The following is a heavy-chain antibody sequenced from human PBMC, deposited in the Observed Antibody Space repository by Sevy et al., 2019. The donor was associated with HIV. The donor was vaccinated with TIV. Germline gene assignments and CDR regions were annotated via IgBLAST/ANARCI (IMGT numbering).Heavy chain of an antibody. D-gene: IGHD3-22*01. V-gene: IGHV3-66*01. CDR3: ARDRSYDASGYYYYYYGMDG. Sequence: GGSLRLSCAASGLSVSDNYMNWVRQAPGKGLELVSVIYSDGRTYYPDSVKGRFNISRDNSKNTLYLHMKSLRPEDTAVYYCARDRSYDASGYYYYYYGMDGWGQGTTVTVSS. J-gene: IGHJ6*02. CDR2: IYSDGRT. CDR1: GLSVSDNY.